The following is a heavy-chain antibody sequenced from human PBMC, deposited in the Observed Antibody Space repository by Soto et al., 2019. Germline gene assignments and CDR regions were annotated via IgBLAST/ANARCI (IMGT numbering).Heavy chain of an antibody. CDR1: GFTFSSYT. D-gene: IGHD6-13*01. CDR3: ARDLQLVASNWFVP. Sequence: GGSLRLSSAASGFTFSSYTMNWVRQAPGEGLEWVSSISSSSSYIYYADSVKGRFTISRDNAKNSLYLQMNSLRAEDTAVYYCARDLQLVASNWFVPWGQGTLVTVSS. J-gene: IGHJ5*02. V-gene: IGHV3-21*01. CDR2: ISSSSSYI.